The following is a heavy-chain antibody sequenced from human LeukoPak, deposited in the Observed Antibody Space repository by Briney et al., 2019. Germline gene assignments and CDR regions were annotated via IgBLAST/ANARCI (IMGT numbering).Heavy chain of an antibody. J-gene: IGHJ4*02. Sequence: GGSLRLSCAASGFIFSNAGMPWVRQAPGKVLEWVTVIYTDGSTKYYADSVKGRFTIPRDNSQNTLYLQMNSLRAEDTAVYYCARNSGGRRYYFTEWGQGTLVTVSS. V-gene: IGHV3-33*01. CDR1: GFIFSNAG. CDR3: ARNSGGRRYYFTE. CDR2: IYTDGSTK. D-gene: IGHD3-10*01.